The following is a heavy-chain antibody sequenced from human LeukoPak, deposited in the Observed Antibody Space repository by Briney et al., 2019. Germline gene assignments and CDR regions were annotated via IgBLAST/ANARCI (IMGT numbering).Heavy chain of an antibody. CDR3: ARTYPSPQKNDAFDV. D-gene: IGHD6-6*01. J-gene: IGHJ3*01. Sequence: KPGGSLRLSCAASGFTFKTYSMNWVRQAPGKGLEWVSSISSGGSYIFYADSVKGRFTISRNNAKNSLSLQMNSLRGEDTAVYYCARTYPSPQKNDAFDVWGQGTMVTVSS. CDR1: GFTFKTYS. CDR2: ISSGGSYI. V-gene: IGHV3-21*01.